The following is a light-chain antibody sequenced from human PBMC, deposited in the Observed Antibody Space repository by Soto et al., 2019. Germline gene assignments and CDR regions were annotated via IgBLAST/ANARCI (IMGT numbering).Light chain of an antibody. CDR1: SSDVGGYNY. V-gene: IGLV2-8*01. J-gene: IGLJ2*01. CDR3: SSYAGSNNVV. CDR2: EVS. Sequence: QSALSQPPSASGSPGQSVTLSCTGTSSDVGGYNYVSWYQQHPGKAPKLMIYEVSKRPSGVPDRFSGSKSGNTASLTVSGRQAEDDSDYYCSSYAGSNNVVFGGGTKVTVL.